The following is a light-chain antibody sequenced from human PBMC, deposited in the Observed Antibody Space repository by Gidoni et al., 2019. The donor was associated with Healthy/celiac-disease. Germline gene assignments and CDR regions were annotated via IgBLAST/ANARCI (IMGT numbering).Light chain of an antibody. Sequence: QSALTQPASGSGSPGQSITISCTGTSSDVGVYNYVSWYQHPQGKAPKLMIDDVSNRPPGFSDRFSCSTSSITASLRISGLQAEDAADYYCNSYTSNSTWVFGGGTKLTVL. CDR2: DVS. V-gene: IGLV2-14*03. CDR1: SSDVGVYNY. CDR3: NSYTSNSTWV. J-gene: IGLJ3*02.